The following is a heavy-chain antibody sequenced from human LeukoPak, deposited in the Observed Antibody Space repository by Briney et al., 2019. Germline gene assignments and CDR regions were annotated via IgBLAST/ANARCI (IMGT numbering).Heavy chain of an antibody. D-gene: IGHD1-26*01. V-gene: IGHV3-30*04. CDR2: VSYDGSNK. CDR1: GFTFSSYA. Sequence: PGGSLRLSCAASGFTFSSYAMHWVRQAPGKGLEWVAVVSYDGSNKYYADSVKGVFTISRDNSKNTLYLQMNSLRAEDTAVYYCARGYSFDYWGQGTLVTVSS. J-gene: IGHJ4*02. CDR3: ARGYSFDY.